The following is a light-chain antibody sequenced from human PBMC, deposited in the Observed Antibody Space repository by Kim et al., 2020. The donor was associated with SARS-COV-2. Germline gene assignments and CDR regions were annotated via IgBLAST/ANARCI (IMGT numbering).Light chain of an antibody. CDR1: QSIGTR. V-gene: IGKV1-39*01. CDR2: AAS. J-gene: IGKJ4*01. Sequence: IQMTQSPSSLAATVGDRITIACRASQSIGTRLNWYQQRPGKAPKLLIYAASSLQSGVPSRFSGTGSGTDFTLTISSRQPEDFATYYCQQSYSTPWLSFGGGTKVDIK. CDR3: QQSYSTPWLS.